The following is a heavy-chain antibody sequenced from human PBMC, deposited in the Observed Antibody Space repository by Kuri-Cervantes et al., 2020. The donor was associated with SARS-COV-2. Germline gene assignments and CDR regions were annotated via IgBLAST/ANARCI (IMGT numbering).Heavy chain of an antibody. CDR3: ASLPLDWYRLDY. V-gene: IGHV5-51*04. J-gene: IGHJ4*02. Sequence: GGSLRLSCKGSGYSFTSYWIGWVRQMPGKGMEWKGIIYPGDSDTRYSPSFQGRVTISADKPISTAYLQWSSLKASDTAMYYFASLPLDWYRLDYWGQGTLVTVSS. CDR1: GYSFTSYW. D-gene: IGHD3-9*01. CDR2: IYPGDSDT.